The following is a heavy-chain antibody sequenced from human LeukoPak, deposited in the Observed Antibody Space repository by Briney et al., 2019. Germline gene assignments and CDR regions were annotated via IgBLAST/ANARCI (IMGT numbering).Heavy chain of an antibody. Sequence: ASVKVSCKASGYTFTGYYMHWVRQAPGQGLEWMGGFDPEDGETIYAQKFQGRVTMTEDTSTDTAYMELSSLRSEDTAVYYCARVGGSYPDFFDYWGQGTLVTVSS. CDR3: ARVGGSYPDFFDY. J-gene: IGHJ4*02. V-gene: IGHV1-24*01. CDR2: FDPEDGET. CDR1: GYTFTGYY. D-gene: IGHD1-26*01.